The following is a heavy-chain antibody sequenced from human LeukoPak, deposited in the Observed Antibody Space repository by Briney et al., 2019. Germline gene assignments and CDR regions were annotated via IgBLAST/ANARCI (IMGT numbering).Heavy chain of an antibody. V-gene: IGHV3-48*03. D-gene: IGHD5-12*01. CDR3: ARGGLYGYDVFDY. J-gene: IGHJ4*02. Sequence: PGGSLRLSCAASGFTFSSYEMNWVRQAPGKGLEWVSYISGSGRTMSYADSVKGRFTISRDNAKNSLYLQINSLRVEDTAVYHCARGGLYGYDVFDYWGQGTLVTVSS. CDR1: GFTFSSYE. CDR2: ISGSGRTM.